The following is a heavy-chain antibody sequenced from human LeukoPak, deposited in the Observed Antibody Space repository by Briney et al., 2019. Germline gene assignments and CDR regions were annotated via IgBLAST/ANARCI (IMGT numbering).Heavy chain of an antibody. D-gene: IGHD5-24*01. CDR1: GFTFSTYA. V-gene: IGHV3-23*01. J-gene: IGHJ4*02. CDR2: ISDSGANT. CDR3: ARGRDGYNFDY. Sequence: HPGGSLRLSCAASGFTFSTYAMSWVRQAPGKGLEWVSTISDSGANTYYADSVKGRFTISRDNAKNSLYLQMNSLRAEDTAVYYCARGRDGYNFDYWGQGTLVTVSS.